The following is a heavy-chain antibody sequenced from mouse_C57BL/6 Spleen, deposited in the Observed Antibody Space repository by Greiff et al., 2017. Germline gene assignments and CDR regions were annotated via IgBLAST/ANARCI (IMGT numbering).Heavy chain of an antibody. D-gene: IGHD3-2*02. J-gene: IGHJ3*01. CDR3: ARDELRLSFAY. Sequence: EVKVVESGGGLVKPGGSLKLSCAASGFTFSSYAMSWVRQTPEKRLEWVATISDGGSYTYYPDNVKGRFTISRDNAKNNLYLQMSHLKSEDTAMYYCARDELRLSFAYWGQGTLVTVSA. CDR2: ISDGGSYT. V-gene: IGHV5-4*01. CDR1: GFTFSSYA.